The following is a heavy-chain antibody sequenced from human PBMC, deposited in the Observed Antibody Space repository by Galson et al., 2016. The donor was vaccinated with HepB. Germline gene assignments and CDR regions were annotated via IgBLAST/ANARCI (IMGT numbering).Heavy chain of an antibody. Sequence: SLRLSCAASGFTFSDCYMTWIRQAPGMGLEWVGFIRSKTYGATTEYAASVKGRFSISRDDSNSIAYLQMNSLKTEDTAVYYCSRATKLYYYDSSGYGYWGQGTLVTVSS. CDR2: IRSKTYGATT. V-gene: IGHV3-49*03. CDR1: GFTFSDCY. J-gene: IGHJ4*02. CDR3: SRATKLYYYDSSGYGY. D-gene: IGHD3-22*01.